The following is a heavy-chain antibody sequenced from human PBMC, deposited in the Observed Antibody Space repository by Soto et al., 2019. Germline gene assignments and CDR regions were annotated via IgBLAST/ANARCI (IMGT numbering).Heavy chain of an antibody. CDR2: IGPGGRSP. CDR1: GFTFSNFA. Sequence: EVQLLESGGGLVQPGGSLRLSCAASGFTFSNFAMSWVRQSPGKGLEWVSAIGPGGRSPYYADSVKGRFTISRDNSKNILYLQMNSLRGEDTAIYYCAKVRPGLDYWGQGTLVTVSS. V-gene: IGHV3-23*01. CDR3: AKVRPGLDY. J-gene: IGHJ4*02. D-gene: IGHD4-17*01.